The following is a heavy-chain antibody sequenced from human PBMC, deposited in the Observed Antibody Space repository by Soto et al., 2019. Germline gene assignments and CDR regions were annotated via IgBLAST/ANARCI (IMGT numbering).Heavy chain of an antibody. D-gene: IGHD6-13*01. CDR3: ARHNRYSSTWFEGWFNP. CDR2: IHPGDSDT. J-gene: IGHJ5*02. V-gene: IGHV5-51*03. Sequence: EVLLVQSGAEVKKAGESLKISCQGSGYSFTNYWVGWVRQIPGRGLEWMGIIHPGDSDTRYSPFFQGQVTISADKSISTAYLQWSSLKASDTAMYYCARHNRYSSTWFEGWFNPWGQGTLVTVSS. CDR1: GYSFTNYW.